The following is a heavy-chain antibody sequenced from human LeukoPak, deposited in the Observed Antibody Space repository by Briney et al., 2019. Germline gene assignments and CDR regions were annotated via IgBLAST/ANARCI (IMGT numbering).Heavy chain of an antibody. D-gene: IGHD6-19*01. J-gene: IGHJ2*01. CDR2: INQRRNT. Sequence: SETLSLTCAVYGGSFSGYYWSCIRQPPGKGLEWIGEINQRRNTNYNPSLKSRVTISIDTSKNQFSLKLSSVTAADTAVYYCARHGWHAWYLDLWGRGTLVTVSS. V-gene: IGHV4-34*01. CDR1: GGSFSGYY. CDR3: ARHGWHAWYLDL.